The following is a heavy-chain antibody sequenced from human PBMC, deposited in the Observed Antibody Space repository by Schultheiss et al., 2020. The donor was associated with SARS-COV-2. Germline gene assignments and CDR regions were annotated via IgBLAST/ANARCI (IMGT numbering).Heavy chain of an antibody. CDR3: ARGKGVVVPAASRYYYYMDV. Sequence: SETLSLTCAVYGGSFSGYYWSWIRQPPGKGLEWIGEINHSGSTNYNPSLKSRVTISVDTSKNQFSLKLSSVTAADTAVYYCARGKGVVVPAASRYYYYMDVWGKGTTVTVS. V-gene: IGHV4-34*01. J-gene: IGHJ6*03. D-gene: IGHD2-2*01. CDR1: GGSFSGYY. CDR2: INHSGST.